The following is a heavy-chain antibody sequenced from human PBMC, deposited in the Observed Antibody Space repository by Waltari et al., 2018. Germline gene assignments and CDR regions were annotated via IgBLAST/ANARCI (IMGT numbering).Heavy chain of an antibody. J-gene: IGHJ4*02. Sequence: VQLVESGGGVVQPGGSLRLSCAASGMTFTTYRMNWVRQAPGKGREWVAAISYDGSNKHYADTVKGRFSISRENTKNTLHLQMDSLRPEDTAVYYCARNGDYYDSAAYYRPWGQGTLVTVSS. V-gene: IGHV3-30-3*01. CDR3: ARNGDYYDSAAYYRP. CDR2: ISYDGSNK. CDR1: GMTFTTYR. D-gene: IGHD3-22*01.